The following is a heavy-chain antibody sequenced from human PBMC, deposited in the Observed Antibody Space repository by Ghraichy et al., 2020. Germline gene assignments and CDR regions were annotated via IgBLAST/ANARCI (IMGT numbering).Heavy chain of an antibody. CDR3: ARDYSSGWYWFDP. D-gene: IGHD6-19*01. CDR1: GFTVSSNY. Sequence: GESLNISCAASGFTVSSNYMSWVRQAPGKGLEWVSVIYSGGSTYYADSVKGRFTISRDNSKNTLYLQMNSLRAEDTAVYYCARDYSSGWYWFDPWGQGTLVTVSS. J-gene: IGHJ5*02. V-gene: IGHV3-66*01. CDR2: IYSGGST.